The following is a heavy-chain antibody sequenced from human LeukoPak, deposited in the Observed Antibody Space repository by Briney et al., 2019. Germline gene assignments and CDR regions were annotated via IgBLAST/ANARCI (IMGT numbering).Heavy chain of an antibody. J-gene: IGHJ4*02. CDR3: AKGISMITFGGDIVSYAQLDY. V-gene: IGHV3-23*01. Sequence: GGSLRLSCAASGFTFSSYAMSWVRQAPGKGLEWVSAISGSGGSTYYADSVKGRFTISRDNSKNTLYLQMNSLRAEDTAVYYCAKGISMITFGGDIVSYAQLDYWGQGTLVTVSS. CDR2: ISGSGGST. D-gene: IGHD3-16*02. CDR1: GFTFSSYA.